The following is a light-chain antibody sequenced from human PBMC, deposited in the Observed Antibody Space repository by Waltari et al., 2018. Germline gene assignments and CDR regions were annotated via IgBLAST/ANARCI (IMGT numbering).Light chain of an antibody. CDR3: LQYDTYSTWT. CDR1: QSVSTW. CDR2: KTS. Sequence: DIQMTQSPSTLSASVGDSVTIPCRASQSVSTWLAWYQQKPGKAPKLLIFKTSNLESGVPSRFRGSGSGTEFTLTISSLQPDDSASYYCLQYDTYSTWTFGQGTRVEVK. V-gene: IGKV1-5*03. J-gene: IGKJ1*01.